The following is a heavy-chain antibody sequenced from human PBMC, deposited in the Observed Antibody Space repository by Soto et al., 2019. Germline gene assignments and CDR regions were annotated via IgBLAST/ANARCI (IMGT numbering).Heavy chain of an antibody. J-gene: IGHJ5*02. CDR1: GGSITSSSYY. CDR2: IYYSGST. Sequence: PSETLSLTCTVSGGSITSSSYYWGWIRQPPGKGLEWIGSIYYSGSTYYNPSLKSRVTISVDTSKNQFSLKLSSVTAADTAVYYCARASSTRGYSYGYWFDPWGQGTLVTVSS. V-gene: IGHV4-39*07. D-gene: IGHD5-18*01. CDR3: ARASSTRGYSYGYWFDP.